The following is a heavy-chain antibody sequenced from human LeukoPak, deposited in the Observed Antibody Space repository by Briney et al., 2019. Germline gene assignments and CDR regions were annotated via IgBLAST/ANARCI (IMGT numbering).Heavy chain of an antibody. J-gene: IGHJ4*02. CDR1: ALTFSSYP. Sequence: GGSLRLSCAASALTFSSYPMSWVRQAPWKGLEWVSAISGSGGSTYYADSVKGRFTISRDNSKNTLYLQMNSLRAEDTAVYYCAKDAEEWELLSSFDYWGQGTLVTVSS. D-gene: IGHD1-26*01. V-gene: IGHV3-23*01. CDR3: AKDAEEWELLSSFDY. CDR2: ISGSGGST.